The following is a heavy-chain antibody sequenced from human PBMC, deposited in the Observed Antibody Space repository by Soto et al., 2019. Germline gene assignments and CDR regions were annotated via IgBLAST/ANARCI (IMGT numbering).Heavy chain of an antibody. J-gene: IGHJ6*02. V-gene: IGHV1-46*01. CDR3: DVRGNNINMDV. Sequence: QVQLVQSGAEVKKPGASVKVSCKASGYTFTSYYMHWVRLAPGQGLEWMGIINPDGGGTNSAQQFKGRVIMNRDTTTRKVYMEISSTRSEDTAVYYCDVRGNNINMDVWSHGTTVTVSS. D-gene: IGHD1-1*01. CDR2: INPDGGGT. CDR1: GYTFTSYY.